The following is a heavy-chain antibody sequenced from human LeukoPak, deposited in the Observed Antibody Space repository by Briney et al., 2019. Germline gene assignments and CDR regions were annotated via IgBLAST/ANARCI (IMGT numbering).Heavy chain of an antibody. CDR3: AKVLAWLANGLIDY. Sequence: QTGGSLRLSCAASGFIFSSYGMHWVRQAPGKGLEWVAFIRYDGSNKYYADSVKGRFTISRDNSKNTLYLQMNSLRVEDTAVYYCAKVLAWLANGLIDYWGQGTLVTVSS. D-gene: IGHD6-19*01. V-gene: IGHV3-30*02. J-gene: IGHJ4*02. CDR1: GFIFSSYG. CDR2: IRYDGSNK.